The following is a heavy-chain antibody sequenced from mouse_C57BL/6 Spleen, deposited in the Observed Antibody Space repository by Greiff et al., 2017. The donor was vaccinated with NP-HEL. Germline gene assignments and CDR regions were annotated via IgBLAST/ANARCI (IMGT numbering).Heavy chain of an antibody. Sequence: EVKLMESGPELVKPGASVKMSCKASGYTFTDYNMHWVKQSHGKSLEWIGYINPNNGGTSYNQKFKGKATLTVNKSSSTAYMELRSLTSEDSAVDYCARGGVPSAMDYWGQGTSVTVSS. CDR1: GYTFTDYN. J-gene: IGHJ4*01. V-gene: IGHV1-22*01. CDR2: INPNNGGT. CDR3: ARGGVPSAMDY.